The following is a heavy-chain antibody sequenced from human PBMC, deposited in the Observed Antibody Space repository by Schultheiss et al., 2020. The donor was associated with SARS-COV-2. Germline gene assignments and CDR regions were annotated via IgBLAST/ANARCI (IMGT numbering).Heavy chain of an antibody. J-gene: IGHJ4*02. CDR2: ISYDGSNK. D-gene: IGHD2-21*02. CDR1: GFTFSSYA. Sequence: GGSLRLSCAASGFTFSSYAMHWVRQAPGKGLEWVAVISYDGSNKYYADSVKGRFTISRDNSKNTLYLQMNSLRAEDTAVYYCAKEPTYCGGDCYFGVGDYWGQGTLVTVSS. V-gene: IGHV3-30*01. CDR3: AKEPTYCGGDCYFGVGDY.